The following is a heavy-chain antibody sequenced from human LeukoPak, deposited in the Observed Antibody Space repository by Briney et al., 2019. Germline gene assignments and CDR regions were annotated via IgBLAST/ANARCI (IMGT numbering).Heavy chain of an antibody. V-gene: IGHV3-21*01. J-gene: IGHJ4*02. CDR2: ITSNGGNT. Sequence: PGASLRLSCGASGFSFSKYAMSWVRQAPGKGLEWVSAITSNGGNTYYVDSVKGRFTISRDNAKNSLYLQMNSLRAEDTAVYYCARSGYRFDYWGQGTLVTVSS. D-gene: IGHD5-12*01. CDR3: ARSGYRFDY. CDR1: GFSFSKYA.